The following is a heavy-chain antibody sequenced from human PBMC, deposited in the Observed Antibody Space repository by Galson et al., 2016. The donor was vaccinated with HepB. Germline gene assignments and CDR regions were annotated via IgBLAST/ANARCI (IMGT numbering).Heavy chain of an antibody. CDR2: IYYSGST. Sequence: TLSLTCTVSGGSISSGGYYWSWIRQPPGKGLEWIGYIYYSGSTYHSPSLKSRGTISVDTSKNQFSLKLNSVTAADTAVYYCARGSAFGGVDNWGQGALVTVSS. D-gene: IGHD3-16*01. V-gene: IGHV4-30-4*01. J-gene: IGHJ4*02. CDR1: GGSISSGGYY. CDR3: ARGSAFGGVDN.